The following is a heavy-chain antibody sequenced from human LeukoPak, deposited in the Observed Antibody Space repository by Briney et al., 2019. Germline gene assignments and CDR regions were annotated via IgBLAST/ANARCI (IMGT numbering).Heavy chain of an antibody. CDR1: GGSFSGYY. J-gene: IGHJ5*02. Sequence: SETLSLTCTVSGGSFSGYYWSWIRQPPGKGLEWIGEINHSGSTNYNPSLKSRVTISVDTSKNQFSLKLSSVTAADTAVYYCASWTGWFDPWGQGTLVTVSS. D-gene: IGHD1-1*01. CDR3: ASWTGWFDP. CDR2: INHSGST. V-gene: IGHV4-34*01.